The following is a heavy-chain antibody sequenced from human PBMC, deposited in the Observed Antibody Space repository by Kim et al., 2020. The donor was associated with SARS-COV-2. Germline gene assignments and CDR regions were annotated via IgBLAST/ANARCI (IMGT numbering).Heavy chain of an antibody. CDR1: EYSFTSYW. V-gene: IGHV5-51*01. CDR3: ARLNLVRIQLWLQFTPGPDGMDV. Sequence: GESLKISCKGSEYSFTSYWIGWVRQMPGKGLEWMGIIYPGDSDTRYSPSFQGQVTISADKSISTAYLQWSSLKASDTAMYYCARLNLVRIQLWLQFTPGPDGMDVWGQGTTVTVSS. J-gene: IGHJ6*02. D-gene: IGHD5-18*01. CDR2: IYPGDSDT.